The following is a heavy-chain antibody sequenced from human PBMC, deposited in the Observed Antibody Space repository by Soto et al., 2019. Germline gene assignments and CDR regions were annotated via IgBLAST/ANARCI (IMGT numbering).Heavy chain of an antibody. J-gene: IGHJ6*02. CDR1: GFTVSSNY. Sequence: GGSLRLSCAASGFTVSSNYMSWVRQAPGKGLEWVSVIYIGGSTYYADSVRGRFTISRDNSKNTLYLQMKSLRAEDTAVYYCARDPPATRHGMDVWGQGTTVTVSS. CDR3: ARDPPATRHGMDV. CDR2: IYIGGST. V-gene: IGHV3-53*01.